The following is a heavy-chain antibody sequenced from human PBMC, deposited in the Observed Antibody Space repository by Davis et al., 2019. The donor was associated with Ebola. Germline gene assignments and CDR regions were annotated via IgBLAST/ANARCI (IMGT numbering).Heavy chain of an antibody. D-gene: IGHD4-17*01. CDR3: ARDLDYANCEGRDYYYGMDV. V-gene: IGHV4-39*02. Sequence: SETLSLTCTVSGASISTSSFYWAWIRQPPGKGLEWIGTVYYSGSSYYNPSLKSRVTVSIDTSKNRFSLKLRSVTAADTAVYYCARDLDYANCEGRDYYYGMDVWGQGTTVTVSS. J-gene: IGHJ6*02. CDR1: GASISTSSFY. CDR2: VYYSGSS.